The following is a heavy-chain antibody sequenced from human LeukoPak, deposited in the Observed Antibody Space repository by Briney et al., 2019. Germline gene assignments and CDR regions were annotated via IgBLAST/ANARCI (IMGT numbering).Heavy chain of an antibody. D-gene: IGHD2-2*01. CDR2: IIPIFGTP. CDR3: ARLVVPAARGDYYYYGMDV. CDR1: GGTFSRYA. J-gene: IGHJ6*04. Sequence: GSSVKVSCKASGGTFSRYAISWVRQAPGQGLEWMGGIIPIFGTPNYAQKFQGRVTITADKTASTVCMDVSSLRSEDTGVYYCARLVVPAARGDYYYYGMDVWGKGTTVIVSS. V-gene: IGHV1-69*06.